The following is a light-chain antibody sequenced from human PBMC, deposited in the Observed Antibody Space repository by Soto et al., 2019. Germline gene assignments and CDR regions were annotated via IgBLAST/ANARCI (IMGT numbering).Light chain of an antibody. CDR3: QQYYDWYT. CDR2: GAS. CDR1: QSVSSSY. V-gene: IGKV3D-7*01. Sequence: EIVLTQSPGTLSLSPGERATLSCRASQSVSSSYLAWYQHKPGKAPRLLIYGASTRASGVPARLSGGGTGTEFTLPIRSLQSEDFAVYFCQQYYDWYTFGQGTKVDIK. J-gene: IGKJ2*01.